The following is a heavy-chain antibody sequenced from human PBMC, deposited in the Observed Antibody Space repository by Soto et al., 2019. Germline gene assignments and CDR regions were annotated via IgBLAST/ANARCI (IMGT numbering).Heavy chain of an antibody. CDR2: INHRGST. D-gene: IGHD4-17*01. CDR3: ASDLRSLYGMDV. CDR1: GGSISSSNW. V-gene: IGHV4-4*02. Sequence: SETLSLTCAVSGGSISSSNWWSWVRQPPGKGLEWIGEINHRGSTNYNPSLKSRVTISVDTSKNQFSLKLSSVTAADTAVYYCASDLRSLYGMDVWGQGTTVTVSS. J-gene: IGHJ6*02.